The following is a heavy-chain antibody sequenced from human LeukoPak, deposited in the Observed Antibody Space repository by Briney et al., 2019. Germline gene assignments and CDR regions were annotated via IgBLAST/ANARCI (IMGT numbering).Heavy chain of an antibody. Sequence: SETLSLTCTVSGGSISSYFCSWIRQPPGKGLEWIGYIYNSGSTKYHPSLKSRVIISVDTSKNQFSLKLSSVTAADTAVYYCARGSYYYMDVWGKGTTVTVSS. CDR2: IYNSGST. CDR3: ARGSYYYMDV. J-gene: IGHJ6*03. V-gene: IGHV4-59*01. CDR1: GGSISSYF.